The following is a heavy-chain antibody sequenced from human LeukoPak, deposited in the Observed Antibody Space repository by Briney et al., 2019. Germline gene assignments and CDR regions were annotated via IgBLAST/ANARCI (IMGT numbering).Heavy chain of an antibody. Sequence: GGSLRLSCAASGFTFTNYVMNWVRQAPGKGLEWVSSISSSSSYIYYADSVKGRFTISRDNAKNSLYLQMNSLRAEDTAVYYCARLDCSGGSCYWSENYYMDVWGKGTTVTVSS. CDR2: ISSSSSYI. CDR3: ARLDCSGGSCYWSENYYMDV. CDR1: GFTFTNYV. V-gene: IGHV3-21*01. J-gene: IGHJ6*03. D-gene: IGHD2-15*01.